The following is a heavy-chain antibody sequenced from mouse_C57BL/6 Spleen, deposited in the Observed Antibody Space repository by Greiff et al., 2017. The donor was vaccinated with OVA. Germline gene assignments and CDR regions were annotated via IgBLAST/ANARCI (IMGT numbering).Heavy chain of an antibody. V-gene: IGHV1-82*01. CDR3: AREGRTAQALDY. CDR2: IYPGDGDT. J-gene: IGHJ2*01. CDR1: GYAFSSSW. D-gene: IGHD3-2*02. Sequence: VQLQESGPELVKPGASVKISCKASGYAFSSSWMNWVKQRPGKGLEWIGRIYPGDGDTNYNGKFKGKATLTADKSSSTAYMQLSSLTSEDSAVYFCAREGRTAQALDYWGQGTTLTVSS.